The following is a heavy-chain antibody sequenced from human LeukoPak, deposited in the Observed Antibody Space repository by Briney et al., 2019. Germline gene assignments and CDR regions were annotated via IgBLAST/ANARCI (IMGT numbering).Heavy chain of an antibody. CDR2: ISSSRSYI. Sequence: KAGGSLRLSCAASGFTFSDYYMSWIRQAPGKGLEWVSFISSSRSYIYYADSVKGRFTISRDNAKNSLYLQMNSLRAEDTAVYYCARFIAAPYYFDYWGRGTLVTVSS. J-gene: IGHJ4*02. CDR1: GFTFSDYY. V-gene: IGHV3-11*06. D-gene: IGHD6-13*01. CDR3: ARFIAAPYYFDY.